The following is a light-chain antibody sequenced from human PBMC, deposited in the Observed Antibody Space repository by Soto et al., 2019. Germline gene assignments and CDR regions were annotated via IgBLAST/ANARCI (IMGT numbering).Light chain of an antibody. CDR3: QQSYSTSWT. Sequence: DIQMTQSPSSLSASVGDRVTITCRASQSISSYLNWYQQKPGKAPKLLMYAASSLQSGVPSRFSGSGSGTEFTLTISSLQPEDFATYYCQQSYSTSWTFGQGTKVEIK. V-gene: IGKV1-39*01. J-gene: IGKJ1*01. CDR2: AAS. CDR1: QSISSY.